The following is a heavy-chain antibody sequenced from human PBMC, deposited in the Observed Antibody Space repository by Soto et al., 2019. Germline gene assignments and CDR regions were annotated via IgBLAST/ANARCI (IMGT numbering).Heavy chain of an antibody. V-gene: IGHV2-70*11. D-gene: IGHD6-13*01. CDR3: ARIVRVAAAGKLLYYFDY. CDR1: GFSLSTSGMC. J-gene: IGHJ4*02. CDR2: IDWDDDK. Sequence: SGPTLVNPTQTLTLTCTFSGFSLSTSGMCVSWIRQPPGKALEWLARIDWDDDKYYSTSLKTRLTISKDTSKNQVVLTMTNMDPVDTATYYCARIVRVAAAGKLLYYFDYWGQGTLVTVSS.